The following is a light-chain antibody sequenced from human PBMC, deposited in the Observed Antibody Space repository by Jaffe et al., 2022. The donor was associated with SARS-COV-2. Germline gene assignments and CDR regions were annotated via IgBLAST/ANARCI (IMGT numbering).Light chain of an antibody. CDR2: GAS. V-gene: IGKV3-15*01. J-gene: IGKJ1*01. Sequence: EIVMTQSPAALSVSPGERATLSCRASQSVSSNLAWYQRKPGQAPRLLIYGASTRATGIPARFSGSGSGTEFTLTISSLQSEDFAVYYCLQYNNWPRTFGQGTKVEIK. CDR1: QSVSSN. CDR3: LQYNNWPRT.